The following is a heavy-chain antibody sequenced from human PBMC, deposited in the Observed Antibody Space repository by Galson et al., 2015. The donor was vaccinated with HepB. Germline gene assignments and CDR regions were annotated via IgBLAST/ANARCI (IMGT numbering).Heavy chain of an antibody. CDR3: ATRFRSSDWYWVY. CDR1: GYSFTTYW. CDR2: IYPGNSDT. V-gene: IGHV5-51*03. Sequence: QSGAEVKEPGESLKISCKGSGYSFTTYWAAWVRQMPGKGLEWMGIIYPGNSDTRYSPSFQGQVTISADKSISTAYLQWSSLKASDSAIYYCATRFRSSDWYWVYWGQGTLVTVSS. J-gene: IGHJ4*02. D-gene: IGHD6-19*01.